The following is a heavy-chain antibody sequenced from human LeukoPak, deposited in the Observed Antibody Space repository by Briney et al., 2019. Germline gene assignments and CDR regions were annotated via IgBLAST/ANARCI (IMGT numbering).Heavy chain of an antibody. CDR2: IDSGTTT. Sequence: PGGSLRLSCGASGFSVKNTPMSWVRQAPNKGLEWVSTIDSGTTTYTADSVKGRFIISRDVFKNTMSLQMSSLRAEDTAVYYCARDSLPYEYWSAYYGHTRLNGMDVWGPGITVIVSS. CDR1: GFSVKNTP. V-gene: IGHV3-66*01. CDR3: ARDSLPYEYWSAYYGHTRLNGMDV. J-gene: IGHJ6*02. D-gene: IGHD3-3*01.